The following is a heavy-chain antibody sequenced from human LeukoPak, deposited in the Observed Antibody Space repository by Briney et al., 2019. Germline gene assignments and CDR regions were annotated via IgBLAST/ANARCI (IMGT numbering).Heavy chain of an antibody. J-gene: IGHJ3*02. D-gene: IGHD1-26*01. CDR3: ARLSQRGWSGAFDI. V-gene: IGHV1-69*13. CDR1: GYTFTSYD. Sequence: ASVKVSCKASGYTFTSYDINWVRQAPGQGLEWMGGIIPIFGTANYAQKFQGRVTITADESTSTAYMELSSLRSEDTAVYYCARLSQRGWSGAFDIWGQGTMVTVSS. CDR2: IIPIFGTA.